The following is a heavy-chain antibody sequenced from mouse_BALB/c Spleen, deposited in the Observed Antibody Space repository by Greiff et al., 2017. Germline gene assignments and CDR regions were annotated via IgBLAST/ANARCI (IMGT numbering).Heavy chain of an antibody. J-gene: IGHJ1*01. Sequence: VQLQQSGPGLVAPSQSLSITCTASGFSLTGYGVNWVRQTPGKGLEWLGMIWGDGSTDYNSALKSRLSISKDNSKSQVFLKMNSLQTDETARYYCARDHTGTYWYLDVWGEGTTVTVSS. V-gene: IGHV2-6-7*01. CDR2: IWGDGST. CDR3: ARDHTGTYWYLDV. CDR1: GFSLTGYG. D-gene: IGHD4-1*01.